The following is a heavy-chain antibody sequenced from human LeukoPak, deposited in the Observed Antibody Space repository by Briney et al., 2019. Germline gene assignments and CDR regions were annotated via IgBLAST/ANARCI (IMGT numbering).Heavy chain of an antibody. D-gene: IGHD3-22*01. CDR2: IKQDGSEK. V-gene: IGHV3-7*01. J-gene: IGHJ4*02. CDR3: ARGFGYYDSSQPIDY. Sequence: PGGSLRLSCAASGFTFSTYWMSWVRQAPGKGLEWVANIKQDGSEKYYVDSVKGRFTISRDNAKNSLYLQMNSLRAEDTAVYYCARGFGYYDSSQPIDYWGQGTLVTVSS. CDR1: GFTFSTYW.